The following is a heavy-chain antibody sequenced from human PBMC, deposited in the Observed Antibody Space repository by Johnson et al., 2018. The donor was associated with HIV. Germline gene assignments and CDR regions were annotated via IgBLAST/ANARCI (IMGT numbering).Heavy chain of an antibody. V-gene: IGHV3-20*04. Sequence: VQLVESGGGVVRPGGSLRLSCAASGFTFDDYGMSWVRPAPGKGLEWVSGITWNGGSTGYADSVKGRFTISRDNAKKSLYLQMNSLRADDTALYYCARVLVAADYAFDIWGQGTMVTVSS. J-gene: IGHJ3*02. CDR2: ITWNGGST. D-gene: IGHD1-26*01. CDR1: GFTFDDYG. CDR3: ARVLVAADYAFDI.